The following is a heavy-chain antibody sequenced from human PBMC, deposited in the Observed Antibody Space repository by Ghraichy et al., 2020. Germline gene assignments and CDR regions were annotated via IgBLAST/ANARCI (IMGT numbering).Heavy chain of an antibody. CDR2: VSFHGTVQ. V-gene: IGHV3-30*18. Sequence: LNISCAASGFTFGSFGMHWVRQAPGKGLDWVAVVSFHGTVQYYADSVKGRFTISRDNSKNMLYLEMNSLITEDTGVYYCAKEGSTGTNYLYDSWGQGTLVTVAS. J-gene: IGHJ4*02. D-gene: IGHD4/OR15-4a*01. CDR1: GFTFGSFG. CDR3: AKEGSTGTNYLYDS.